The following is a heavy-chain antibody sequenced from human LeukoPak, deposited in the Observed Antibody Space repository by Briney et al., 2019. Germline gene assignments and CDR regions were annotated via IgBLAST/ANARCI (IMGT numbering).Heavy chain of an antibody. Sequence: PGGSLRLSCEGSGFTFSSYAMSWVRQAPGKGLEWVSAISGSGGSTYYADSVKGRFTISRDNSKNTMYLQMDSLRAEDTAVYYCPSDTAMGIYYYVYMDVWGKGTTVTVSS. V-gene: IGHV3-23*01. CDR1: GFTFSSYA. CDR3: PSDTAMGIYYYVYMDV. J-gene: IGHJ6*03. D-gene: IGHD5-18*01. CDR2: ISGSGGST.